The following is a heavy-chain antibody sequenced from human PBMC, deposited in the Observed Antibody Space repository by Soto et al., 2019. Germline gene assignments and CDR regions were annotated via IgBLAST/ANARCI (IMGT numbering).Heavy chain of an antibody. CDR1: GFTFSSYS. D-gene: IGHD3-10*01. V-gene: IGHV3-21*06. CDR2: ISSGSSYI. J-gene: IGHJ6*02. CDR3: ARSSGGSGKLWNYYGMDV. Sequence: GGSLRLSCAASGFTFSSYSLNWVRQAPGKGLEWVSSISSGSSYIYYADSVKGRFTIYRNNAKNSLYLQMNSLRAEDTAVYYCARSSGGSGKLWNYYGMDVWGQGT.